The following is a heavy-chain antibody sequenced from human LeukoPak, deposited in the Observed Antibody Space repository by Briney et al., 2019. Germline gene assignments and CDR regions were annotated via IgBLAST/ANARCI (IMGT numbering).Heavy chain of an antibody. V-gene: IGHV4-30-4*01. D-gene: IGHD3-9*01. J-gene: IGHJ5*02. Sequence: TFSNFYMSWIRQPPGKGLEWIGYIYYSGSTYYNPSLKSRVTISVDTSKNQFSLKLSSVIAADTAVYYCARDQAELRYFDWFHWFDPWGQGTPVTVSS. CDR2: IYYSGST. CDR3: ARDQAELRYFDWFHWFDP. CDR1: TFSNFY.